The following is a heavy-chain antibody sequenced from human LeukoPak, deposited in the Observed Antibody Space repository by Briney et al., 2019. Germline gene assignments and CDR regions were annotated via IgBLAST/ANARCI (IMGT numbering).Heavy chain of an antibody. CDR2: ISWNSGSI. CDR3: AKDLAYDSSGSFDY. CDR1: GFTFDDYA. J-gene: IGHJ4*02. V-gene: IGHV3-9*01. Sequence: QAGGSLRLSCAASGFTFDDYAMHWVRQAPGKGLEWVSGISWNSGSIGYVDSVKGRSTISRDNAKNSLYLQMNSLRAEDTALYYCAKDLAYDSSGSFDYWGQGTLVTVSS. D-gene: IGHD3-22*01.